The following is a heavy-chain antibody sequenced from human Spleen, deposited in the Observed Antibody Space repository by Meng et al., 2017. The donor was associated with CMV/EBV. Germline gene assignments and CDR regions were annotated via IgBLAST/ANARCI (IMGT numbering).Heavy chain of an antibody. CDR2: ISGSGGST. CDR3: AKDQPHCSTTSCLPFDY. J-gene: IGHJ4*02. CDR1: GFTFSNDA. D-gene: IGHD2-2*01. Sequence: GFTFSNDAMSWVRQAPGKGLEWVSAISGSGGSTYYAGSVKGRFTISRDNSKNTLYLQMNSLRAEDTAVYYCAKDQPHCSTTSCLPFDYWGQGTLVTVSS. V-gene: IGHV3-23*01.